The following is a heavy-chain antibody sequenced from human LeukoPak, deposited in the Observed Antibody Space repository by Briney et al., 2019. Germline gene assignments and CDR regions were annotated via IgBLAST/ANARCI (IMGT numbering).Heavy chain of an antibody. CDR3: ARQLGGSSGWYGTYYFDY. D-gene: IGHD6-19*01. Sequence: GESLKISCKGSGYSFTSYWIGWVRQMPGKGLEWMGIIYPGDSDTRYSPSFQGQVTISADKSISTAYLQWSSLKASDTAMYYCARQLGGSSGWYGTYYFDYWGQGTLVTVSS. V-gene: IGHV5-51*01. CDR1: GYSFTSYW. J-gene: IGHJ4*02. CDR2: IYPGDSDT.